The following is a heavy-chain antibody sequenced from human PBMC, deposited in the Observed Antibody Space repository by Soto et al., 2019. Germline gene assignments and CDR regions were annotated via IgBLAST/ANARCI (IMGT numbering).Heavy chain of an antibody. J-gene: IGHJ4*02. V-gene: IGHV5-10-1*01. Sequence: PGESLKISCNGSGYSFASYWITWVRQKTGKGLEWMGRIDPSDSQTYYSPSFRGHVTISVTKSITTVFLQWSSLRASDTAMYYCARQIYDSDAGPNFQYYFDSWGQGTTVTVSS. D-gene: IGHD5-12*01. CDR2: IDPSDSQT. CDR3: ARQIYDSDAGPNFQYYFDS. CDR1: GYSFASYW.